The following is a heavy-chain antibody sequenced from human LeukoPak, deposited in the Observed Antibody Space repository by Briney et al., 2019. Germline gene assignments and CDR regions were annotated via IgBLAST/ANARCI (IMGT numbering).Heavy chain of an antibody. J-gene: IGHJ4*02. V-gene: IGHV3-30*02. Sequence: PGGSLRLSXAASGFTFSTYGMHWARQAPGKGLEWLAFIRFDGNNEYYTDSVKGRFTISRDNSKNRLYLQMNSLRAEDTAVYYCVKDFHWRGGDCCYYFDYWGQGTLVTVSS. CDR1: GFTFSTYG. CDR3: VKDFHWRGGDCCYYFDY. CDR2: IRFDGNNE. D-gene: IGHD2-21*01.